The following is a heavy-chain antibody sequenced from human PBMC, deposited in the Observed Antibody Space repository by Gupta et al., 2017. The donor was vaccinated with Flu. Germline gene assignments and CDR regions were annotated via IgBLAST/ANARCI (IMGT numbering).Heavy chain of an antibody. V-gene: IGHV3-21*01. J-gene: IGHJ4*02. Sequence: EVQLVVSGGGLVKPGGSLRLSCAASGFTFSSYSMNWVRQAPGKGLEWVSSISSSSSYIYYADSVRGRFTISRDNAKNSLYLQMNSLRGEDTAVYYCARDWQATVTALDYWGQGTLVTVSS. D-gene: IGHD5-18*01. CDR1: GFTFSSYS. CDR3: ARDWQATVTALDY. CDR2: ISSSSSYI.